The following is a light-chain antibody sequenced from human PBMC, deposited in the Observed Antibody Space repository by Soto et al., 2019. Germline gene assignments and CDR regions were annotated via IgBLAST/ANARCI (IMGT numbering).Light chain of an antibody. CDR2: GAS. V-gene: IGKV1-39*01. CDR1: QNIDKY. Sequence: DIQVTQSRASLSASVGDRVIITCRASQNIDKYLNWYQQKPGKAPEVLIYGASSLQSGVPSRFSGSGSGTDLTLTITSLRPEDFATYYCQQSFRTPQLFGQGTKLEI. J-gene: IGKJ2*01. CDR3: QQSFRTPQL.